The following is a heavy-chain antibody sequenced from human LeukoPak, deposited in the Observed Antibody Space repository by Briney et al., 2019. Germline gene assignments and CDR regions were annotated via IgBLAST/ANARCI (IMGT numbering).Heavy chain of an antibody. V-gene: IGHV3-30-3*01. CDR1: GFTFSSYA. CDR3: AKEGNYDFWSGRSWYFDL. J-gene: IGHJ2*01. CDR2: ISYDGSNK. D-gene: IGHD3-3*01. Sequence: GGSLRLSCAASGFTFSSYAMHWVRQAPGKGLEWVAVISYDGSNKYYADSVKGRFTISRDNSKNTLYLQMNSLRAEDTAVYYCAKEGNYDFWSGRSWYFDLWGRGTLVTVSS.